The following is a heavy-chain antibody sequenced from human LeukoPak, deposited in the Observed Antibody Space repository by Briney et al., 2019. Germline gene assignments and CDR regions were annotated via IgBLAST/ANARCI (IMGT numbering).Heavy chain of an antibody. CDR1: GFTFGSYS. CDR3: ARGPKYIASNGPHYFDY. V-gene: IGHV3-21*01. Sequence: GGSLRLSCAASGFTFGSYSMNWVRQAPGKGLEWVSSISHGSSYIYYADSVKGRFTISRDNAENSPYLQMNSLRAEDTAVYYCARGPKYIASNGPHYFDYWGQGTLVTVSS. D-gene: IGHD2-8*01. J-gene: IGHJ4*02. CDR2: ISHGSSYI.